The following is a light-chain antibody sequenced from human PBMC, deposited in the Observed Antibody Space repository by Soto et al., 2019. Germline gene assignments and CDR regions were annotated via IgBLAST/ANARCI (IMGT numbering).Light chain of an antibody. Sequence: EVVLTQSPGTLSLSPGERATLSCRASQSVSNNYLAWYQQKPGQAPRLLIYGASTRATGIPARFSGSGSGTEFILTISRLEPDDFAIYHCHQHGGSPETFGQGTKVDIK. V-gene: IGKV3-20*01. CDR1: QSVSNNY. CDR2: GAS. CDR3: HQHGGSPET. J-gene: IGKJ1*01.